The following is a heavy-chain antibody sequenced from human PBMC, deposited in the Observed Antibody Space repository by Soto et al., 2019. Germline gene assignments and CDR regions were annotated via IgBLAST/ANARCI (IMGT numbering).Heavy chain of an antibody. CDR1: GGSFSGYY. V-gene: IGHV4-34*01. Sequence: LSLPCAVYGGSFSGYYWSWIRQPPGKGLEWIGEINHSGSTNYNPSLKSRVTISVDTSKNQFSLKLSSVTAADTAVYYCARVKAYYDFWSGSHPNYYYYGMDVWGQGTRVTVSS. J-gene: IGHJ6*02. CDR3: ARVKAYYDFWSGSHPNYYYYGMDV. CDR2: INHSGST. D-gene: IGHD3-3*01.